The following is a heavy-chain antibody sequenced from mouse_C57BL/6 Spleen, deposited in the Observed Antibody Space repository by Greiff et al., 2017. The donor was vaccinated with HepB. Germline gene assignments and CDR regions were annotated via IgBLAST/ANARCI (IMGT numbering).Heavy chain of an antibody. V-gene: IGHV1-69*01. J-gene: IGHJ1*03. CDR1: GYTFTSYW. Sequence: QVQLQQPGAELVMPGASVKLSCKASGYTFTSYWMHWVKQRPGQGLEWIGEIDPSDSYTNYNQKFKGKSTLTVDKSSSTAYMQLSSLTSEDSAVYYCARSGYDYDGRYFDVWGTGTTVTVSS. CDR2: IDPSDSYT. CDR3: ARSGYDYDGRYFDV. D-gene: IGHD2-4*01.